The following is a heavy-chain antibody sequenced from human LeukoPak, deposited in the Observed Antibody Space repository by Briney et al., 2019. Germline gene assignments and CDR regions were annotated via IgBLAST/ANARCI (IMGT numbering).Heavy chain of an antibody. J-gene: IGHJ6*03. CDR3: ARRAQQLVHVYYYMDV. CDR1: GFTFNGNW. CDR2: IKQDGSEK. D-gene: IGHD6-13*01. Sequence: GGSLRLSCGASGFTFNGNWMSWVRQDTGKGLQWVANIKQDGSEKNYVDSVMGRLTISRDDAENSLYLQMNSMRAAAKAVIYCARRAQQLVHVYYYMDVWGKGTTVTVSS. V-gene: IGHV3-7*01.